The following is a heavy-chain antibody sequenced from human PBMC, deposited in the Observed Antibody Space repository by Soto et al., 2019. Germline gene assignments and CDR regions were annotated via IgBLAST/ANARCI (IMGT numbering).Heavy chain of an antibody. CDR1: GGSFSGYY. V-gene: IGHV4-34*01. Sequence: SETLSLTCAVYGGSFSGYYWSWIRQPPGKGLEWIGEINHSGRTNYNPSLKSRVTISVDTSKNQFSLKLSSVTAADTAVYYCAIASPGYSSSWPGDYWGQGTLVTVSS. D-gene: IGHD6-13*01. CDR3: AIASPGYSSSWPGDY. CDR2: INHSGRT. J-gene: IGHJ4*02.